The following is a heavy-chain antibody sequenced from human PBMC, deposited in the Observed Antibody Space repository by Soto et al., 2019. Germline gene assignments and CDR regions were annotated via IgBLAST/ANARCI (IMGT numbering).Heavy chain of an antibody. CDR3: AKKRGDPFSAGFNP. J-gene: IGHJ5*02. V-gene: IGHV3-23*01. CDR2: ISGSGDST. CDR1: GFTFSSYA. D-gene: IGHD3-10*01. Sequence: GGSLRLSCAASGFTFSSYAMSWVRQAPGKGLEWVSVISGSGDSTYYADSVKGRFTISRDNSKNTLYLQMNSLRDDDTAVYFCAKKRGDPFSAGFNPGGREPLVPFPS.